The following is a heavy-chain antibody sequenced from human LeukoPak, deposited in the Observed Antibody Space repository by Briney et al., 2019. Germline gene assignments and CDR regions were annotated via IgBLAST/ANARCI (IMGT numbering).Heavy chain of an antibody. V-gene: IGHV3-30*02. Sequence: GGSLRLSCAASGFTFSSYGMHWVRQAPGKGLEWVAFIRYDGSNKYYADSVKGRFTISRDNSENTLYLQMNSLRAEDTAVYYCAKGDVVVPAAPLGYWGQGTLVTVSS. CDR1: GFTFSSYG. CDR3: AKGDVVVPAAPLGY. D-gene: IGHD2-2*01. CDR2: IRYDGSNK. J-gene: IGHJ4*02.